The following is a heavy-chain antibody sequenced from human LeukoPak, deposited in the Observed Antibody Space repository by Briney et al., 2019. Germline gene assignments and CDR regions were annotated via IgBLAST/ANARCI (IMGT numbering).Heavy chain of an antibody. D-gene: IGHD1-26*01. CDR2: ISESGGTT. J-gene: IGHJ4*02. CDR1: GFSFNSFA. V-gene: IGHV3-23*01. CDR3: ARSAAPPRWEPLYYFDS. Sequence: GGSLRLSCAASGFSFNSFAMSWVRQAPGKGLEWVSGISESGGTTHYADSVKGRFTISRDNSKNTLFLHMNSLRAEDTAVYYCARSAAPPRWEPLYYFDSWGQGALVSVSS.